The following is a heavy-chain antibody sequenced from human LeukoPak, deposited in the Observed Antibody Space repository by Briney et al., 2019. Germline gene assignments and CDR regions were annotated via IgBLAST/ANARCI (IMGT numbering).Heavy chain of an antibody. CDR2: IYSSGHT. Sequence: KPSETLSLTCNVSGGGISNYYWSWIRQPPGKGLEWIGYIYSSGHTNYNPSLKNRDTISVDTSKNQFSLNLTSVTAADTAVYYCARHFSGAAAPLPFDYWGQGTLVTVSS. CDR3: ARHFSGAAAPLPFDY. J-gene: IGHJ4*02. CDR1: GGGISNYY. D-gene: IGHD6-13*01. V-gene: IGHV4-59*08.